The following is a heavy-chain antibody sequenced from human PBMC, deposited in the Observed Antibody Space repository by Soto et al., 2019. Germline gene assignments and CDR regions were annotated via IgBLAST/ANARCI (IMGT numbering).Heavy chain of an antibody. CDR1: GFTFSDYY. J-gene: IGHJ4*02. D-gene: IGHD1-26*01. CDR3: ARVGWELLLDYFDY. V-gene: IGHV3-11*04. CDR2: ISNSGSTK. Sequence: TGGSLRLSCAASGFTFSDYYMSWIRQAPGKGLEWVSYISNSGSTKFYADSVKGRFTISRDNAKNSLYLQMNSLRAEDTAVYYCARVGWELLLDYFDYWGQGTLVTVSS.